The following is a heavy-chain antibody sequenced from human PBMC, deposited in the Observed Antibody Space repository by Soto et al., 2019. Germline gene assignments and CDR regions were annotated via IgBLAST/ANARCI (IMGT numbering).Heavy chain of an antibody. J-gene: IGHJ4*02. D-gene: IGHD2-8*02. CDR3: TGEVASGY. V-gene: IGHV3-30*03. CDR1: GFTVSTDG. CDR2: ISRDGGTK. Sequence: QVQLVESGGGVVQPGRSLRLSCAGSGFTVSTDGMHWVRQAPGKGLEWVAVISRDGGTKYYPDSVKGRFTISRDNSRNTLFLEMNSLRGDDMAVYYCTGEVASGYCGQGTLVTVSS.